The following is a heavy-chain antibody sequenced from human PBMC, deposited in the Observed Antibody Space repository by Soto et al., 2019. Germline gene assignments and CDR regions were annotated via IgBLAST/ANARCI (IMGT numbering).Heavy chain of an antibody. V-gene: IGHV3-30*04. Sequence: QVQLVESGGGAVQPGRSLRLSCAASGFTFNHFAMHWVRQAPGKGLDWVAVISYDGRRKSYADSVKGRFTISRDNSERTLDLQMNNLTSQDTGIYYCAREDSGDYCAYFEYWGQGSVVAVSS. CDR3: AREDSGDYCAYFEY. J-gene: IGHJ4*02. CDR1: GFTFNHFA. CDR2: ISYDGRRK. D-gene: IGHD1-26*01.